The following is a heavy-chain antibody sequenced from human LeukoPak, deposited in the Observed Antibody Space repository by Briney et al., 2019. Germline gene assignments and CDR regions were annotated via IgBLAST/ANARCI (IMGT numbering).Heavy chain of an antibody. D-gene: IGHD3-3*01. CDR1: GFTFSSYG. Sequence: GGSLRLSCAASGFTFSSYGMRWVRQAPGKGLEWVAFIRYDGSNKYYADSVKGRFTISRDNSKNTLYLQMNSLRAEDTAVYYCAKDLIKGYDFWSGYYLDYWGQGTLVTVSS. CDR2: IRYDGSNK. V-gene: IGHV3-30*02. J-gene: IGHJ4*02. CDR3: AKDLIKGYDFWSGYYLDY.